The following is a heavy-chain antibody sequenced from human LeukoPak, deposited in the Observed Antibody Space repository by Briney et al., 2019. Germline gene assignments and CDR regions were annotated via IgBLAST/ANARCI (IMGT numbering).Heavy chain of an antibody. V-gene: IGHV3-7*01. Sequence: GGSLRLSCAASGFIFTGYFMSWVRQAPGKGLEWVASIXHDGSEKYYVDSVRGRFTISRDNTKNLLYLQMSSLRAEDTAVYYCATDRGWRTSGYYLYYFEYWGQGTLVTFSS. CDR2: IXHDGSEK. J-gene: IGHJ4*02. D-gene: IGHD3-3*01. CDR1: GFIFTGYF. CDR3: ATDRGWRTSGYYLYYFEY.